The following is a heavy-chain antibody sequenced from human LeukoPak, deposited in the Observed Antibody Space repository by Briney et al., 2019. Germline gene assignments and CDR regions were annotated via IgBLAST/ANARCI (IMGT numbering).Heavy chain of an antibody. CDR1: SGSISSTSYY. J-gene: IGHJ4*02. CDR3: ARHNNYGANSMSFDS. Sequence: SETLSLTCTVSSGSISSTSYYWAWIRQPPGKGLEWIGSDYYSGTTYYNPSLKSRVTISVDTSKNQFSLKLSSVTAADTAVYYCARHNNYGANSMSFDSWGQGTLVTVSS. V-gene: IGHV4-39*01. CDR2: DYYSGTT. D-gene: IGHD4-23*01.